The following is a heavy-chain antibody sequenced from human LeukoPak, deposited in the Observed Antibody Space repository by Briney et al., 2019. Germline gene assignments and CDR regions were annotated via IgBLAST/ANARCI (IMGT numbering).Heavy chain of an antibody. CDR1: GFTFSSYA. CDR3: AKAQQQLRYYYNMDV. V-gene: IGHV3-23*01. Sequence: GGSLRLSCAASGFTFSSYAMRWVRQAPGKGLEWVSGISGNGGSTYYADSVKGRFIISRDNSKNTVYLQMDSRRAEDTAVYYCAKAQQQLRYYYNMDVWGQGTTVTVSS. J-gene: IGHJ6*02. D-gene: IGHD6-13*01. CDR2: ISGNGGST.